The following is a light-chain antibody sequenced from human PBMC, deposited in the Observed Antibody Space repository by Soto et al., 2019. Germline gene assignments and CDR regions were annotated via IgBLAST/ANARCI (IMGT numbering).Light chain of an antibody. CDR3: SSYTSSTVV. CDR1: SSDVGGYNY. J-gene: IGLJ2*01. Sequence: QSALTQPASVSGSPGQSITISCIGTSSDVGGYNYVSWYQQHPGKAPKLMIYEVSNRPSGVSNRFSGSKSGNTASLTISGLQAEDEADYYSSSYTSSTVVFGGGTKLTVL. V-gene: IGLV2-14*01. CDR2: EVS.